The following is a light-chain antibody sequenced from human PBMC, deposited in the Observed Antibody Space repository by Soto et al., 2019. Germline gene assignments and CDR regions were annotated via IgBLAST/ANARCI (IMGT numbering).Light chain of an antibody. CDR2: VAS. CDR3: QQSYTTPRT. Sequence: DIQMTQSPSSLSASVGDRVTITCRASQSISGYLNWYQQKPGKAPKVLIYVASSLESGVPSRFSGSGSGTDFTLTISSLQPEDFATYYCQQSYTTPRTFGQGT. CDR1: QSISGY. V-gene: IGKV1-39*01. J-gene: IGKJ1*01.